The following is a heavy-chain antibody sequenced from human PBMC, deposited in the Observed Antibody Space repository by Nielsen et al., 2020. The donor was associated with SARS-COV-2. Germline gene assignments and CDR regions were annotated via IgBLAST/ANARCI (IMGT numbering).Heavy chain of an antibody. CDR3: TRLRSGYRYYYGLDV. CDR2: IRNKDNKYAT. J-gene: IGHJ6*02. CDR1: GFSFSAST. V-gene: IGHV3-73*01. Sequence: GGSLRLFCAASGFSFSASTMEWVRQVSGKGLEWVGRIRNKDNKYATLYAATVKGRFTISRDDSKNTAYLQMNSLKTEDTAVYYCTRLRSGYRYYYGLDVWGQGTTVAVSS. D-gene: IGHD5-18*01.